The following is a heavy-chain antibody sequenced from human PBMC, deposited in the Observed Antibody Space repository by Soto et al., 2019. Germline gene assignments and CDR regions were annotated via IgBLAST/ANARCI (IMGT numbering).Heavy chain of an antibody. D-gene: IGHD6-6*01. CDR3: ARVEQLVRVGYYYYYMYV. Sequence: GGSLRLSCAASGFTFSSYWMHWVRQAPGKGLVWVSRINSDGSSTSYADSVKGRFTISRDNAKNTLYLQMNSLRAEDTAVYYCARVEQLVRVGYYYYYMYVWGQGTTVPVSS. J-gene: IGHJ6*03. CDR2: INSDGSST. V-gene: IGHV3-74*01. CDR1: GFTFSSYW.